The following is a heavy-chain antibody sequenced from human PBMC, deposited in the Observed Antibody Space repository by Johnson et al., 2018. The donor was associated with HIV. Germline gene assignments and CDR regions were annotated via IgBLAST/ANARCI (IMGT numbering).Heavy chain of an antibody. CDR2: ITYDGSNK. V-gene: IGHV3-30-3*01. CDR3: ARVRSGLSYDAFDI. D-gene: IGHD3-3*01. CDR1: GFTFRSYA. Sequence: QMQLVESGGGVMQPGKSLRLSCEASGFTFRSYAMHWVRQAPGKGLEWVAVITYDGSNKYYADSVKGRFTISRDNSKTTLYLQMNSLRAEDTAIYYCARVRSGLSYDAFDIWGQGTLVTVS. J-gene: IGHJ3*02.